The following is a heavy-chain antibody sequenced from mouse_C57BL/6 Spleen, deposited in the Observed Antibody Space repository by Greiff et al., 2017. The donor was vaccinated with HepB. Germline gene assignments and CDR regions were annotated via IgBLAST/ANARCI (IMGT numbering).Heavy chain of an antibody. J-gene: IGHJ2*01. CDR3: ARGGYDYDDGHFDY. V-gene: IGHV1-55*01. Sequence: QVQLQQSGAELVKPGASVKMSCKASGYTFTSYWITWVKQRPGQGLEWIGDIYPGSGSTNYNEKFKSKATLTVDTSSSTAYMQLSSLTSEDSAVYYCARGGYDYDDGHFDYWGQGTTLTVSS. CDR2: IYPGSGST. D-gene: IGHD2-4*01. CDR1: GYTFTSYW.